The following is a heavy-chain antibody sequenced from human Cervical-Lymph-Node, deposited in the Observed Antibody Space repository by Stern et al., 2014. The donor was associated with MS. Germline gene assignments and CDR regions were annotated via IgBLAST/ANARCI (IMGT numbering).Heavy chain of an antibody. Sequence: VQLEESGGGVVQPGRSLRLSCAASGFTFSSYGMHWVRQAPGKGLEWVAVISYDGSNKYYADSVKGRFTISRDNSKNTLYLQMNSLRAEGTAVYYCAKDPRGYSYGHFDYWGQGTLVTVSS. D-gene: IGHD5-18*01. CDR3: AKDPRGYSYGHFDY. J-gene: IGHJ4*02. V-gene: IGHV3-30*18. CDR1: GFTFSSYG. CDR2: ISYDGSNK.